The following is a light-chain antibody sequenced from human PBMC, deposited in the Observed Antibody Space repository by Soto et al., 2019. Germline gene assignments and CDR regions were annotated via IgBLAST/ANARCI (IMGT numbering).Light chain of an antibody. CDR2: LGS. J-gene: IGKJ4*01. V-gene: IGKV2-28*01. CDR1: QRLLHSNGYNY. Sequence: DIGMTQSPLSLPVTPGEPASISCRSSQRLLHSNGYNYLEWYLQKPGQSPQILIDLGSNRASGVPDRFSSLGSGPGVTLIIIRVEAEDVVVYSCMQALPTLRTVGGGTKVE. CDR3: MQALPTLRT.